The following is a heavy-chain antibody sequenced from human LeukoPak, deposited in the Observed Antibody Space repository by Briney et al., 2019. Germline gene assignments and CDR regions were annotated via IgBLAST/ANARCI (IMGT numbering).Heavy chain of an antibody. J-gene: IGHJ6*02. CDR1: GGTFSSYT. D-gene: IGHD1-20*01. Sequence: SVKVSCKASGGTFSSYTISWVRQAPGQGLXXXXXXXXILGIANYAQKFQGRVTITADKSTSTAYMELSSLRSEDTAVYYCAGAAYNWNDYYYYGMDVWGQGTTVTVSS. V-gene: IGHV1-69*10. CDR3: AGAAYNWNDYYYYGMDV. CDR2: XXXILGIA.